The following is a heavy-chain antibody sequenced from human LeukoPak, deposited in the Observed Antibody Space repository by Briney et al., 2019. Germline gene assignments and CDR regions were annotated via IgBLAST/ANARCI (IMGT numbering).Heavy chain of an antibody. J-gene: IGHJ4*02. Sequence: GGSPRLSCAASGFTFSSYVMSWVRQAPGKGLEWVSTIIGSGRNTYYADSVKGRFTISRDNSKNTLYLQTNSLRAEDTAVYYCAKRHSPGLYYFDYWGQGTLVTVSS. V-gene: IGHV3-23*01. D-gene: IGHD3-3*02. CDR1: GFTFSSYV. CDR2: IIGSGRNT. CDR3: AKRHSPGLYYFDY.